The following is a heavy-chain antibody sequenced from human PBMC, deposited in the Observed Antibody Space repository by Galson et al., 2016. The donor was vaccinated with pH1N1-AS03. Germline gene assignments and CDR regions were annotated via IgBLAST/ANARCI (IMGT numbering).Heavy chain of an antibody. V-gene: IGHV5-51*01. Sequence: QSGAEVTQPGESLRISCKTSGYLFTNYWIGWVRHMPGKGLEWMGIFYPSDSDARYSPPFQGQVTFPADKSTATAYLQWTTLKAADTAIYYCARHASPTILSYHFDYWGRGTLVTVSS. CDR1: GYLFTNYW. CDR3: ARHASPTILSYHFDY. D-gene: IGHD1-26*01. J-gene: IGHJ4*02. CDR2: FYPSDSDA.